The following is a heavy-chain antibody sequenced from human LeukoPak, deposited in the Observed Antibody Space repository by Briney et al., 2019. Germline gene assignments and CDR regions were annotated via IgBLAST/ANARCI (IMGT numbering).Heavy chain of an antibody. J-gene: IGHJ4*02. CDR1: GYTFTTFY. D-gene: IGHD3-22*01. V-gene: IGHV1-46*01. Sequence: GASVKVSCKASGYTFTTFYIHWVRQAPGQGLEWMGIVNPATGGTNYEQKFLGRVTMTWDTATRTVYMDLSSLRSEDTAVYYCARATYYYDSSGYYCGHFDYWGQGTLVTVSS. CDR3: ARATYYYDSSGYYCGHFDY. CDR2: VNPATGGT.